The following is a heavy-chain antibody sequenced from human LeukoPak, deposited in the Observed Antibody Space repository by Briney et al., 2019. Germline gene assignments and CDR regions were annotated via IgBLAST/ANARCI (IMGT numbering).Heavy chain of an antibody. J-gene: IGHJ5*02. Sequence: ASVKVSCKASGYTFTVYYMHWVRQAPGQGLEWMGWINPNSGGTNYAQKFQGRVTMTRDTSISTAYMELSRLRSDDTAVYYCASIAAAGYNWFDPWGQGTLVTVSS. CDR1: GYTFTVYY. D-gene: IGHD6-13*01. CDR3: ASIAAAGYNWFDP. V-gene: IGHV1-2*02. CDR2: INPNSGGT.